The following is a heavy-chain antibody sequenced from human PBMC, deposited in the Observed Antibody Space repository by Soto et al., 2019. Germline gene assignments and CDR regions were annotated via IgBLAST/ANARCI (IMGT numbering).Heavy chain of an antibody. CDR3: VRDQLMGRLDP. V-gene: IGHV4-59*13. CDR1: GGSISSYY. CDR2: VYYTGTT. J-gene: IGHJ5*02. Sequence: SETLSLTCSISGGSISSYYWTWIRQSPGKGLEWIGYVYYTGTTNYNPSLKGRVTISLDRSKSQFSLTLDSVTAADTAIYFCVRDQLMGRLDPWGQGTLVTVSS. D-gene: IGHD2-8*01.